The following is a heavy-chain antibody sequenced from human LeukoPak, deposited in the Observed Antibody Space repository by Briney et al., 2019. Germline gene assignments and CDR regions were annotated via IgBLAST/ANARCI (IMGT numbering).Heavy chain of an antibody. CDR1: GFTFSSYG. J-gene: IGHJ6*03. D-gene: IGHD2-2*01. V-gene: IGHV3-33*06. CDR3: AKDRGSVPAAWFDYYMDV. CDR2: IWYDGSNK. Sequence: GSLRLSCAASGFTFSSYGMHWVRQAPGKGLEWVAVIWYDGSNKYYADSVKGRFTISRDNSKNTLYLQMNSLRAEDTAVYYCAKDRGSVPAAWFDYYMDVWGKGTTVTVSS.